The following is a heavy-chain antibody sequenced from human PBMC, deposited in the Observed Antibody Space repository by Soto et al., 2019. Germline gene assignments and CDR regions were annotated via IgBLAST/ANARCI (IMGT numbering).Heavy chain of an antibody. CDR3: ARDPGYSSGWYDLDY. CDR1: GFSFSSYG. D-gene: IGHD6-19*01. CDR2: IWYDGSNK. Sequence: GGSLRLSCAASGFSFSSYGMHWVRQAPGKGLEWVAVIWYDGSNKYYADSVKGRFTISRDNSKNTLYLQMNSLRAEDTAVYYCARDPGYSSGWYDLDYWGQGTLVTVSS. V-gene: IGHV3-33*01. J-gene: IGHJ4*02.